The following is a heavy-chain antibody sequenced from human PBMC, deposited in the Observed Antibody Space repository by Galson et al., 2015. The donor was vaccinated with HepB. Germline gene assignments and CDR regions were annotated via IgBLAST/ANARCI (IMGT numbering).Heavy chain of an antibody. CDR2: INPNSGGT. J-gene: IGHJ6*02. CDR1: GYTFTGYY. V-gene: IGHV1-2*04. CDR3: ASGSSCSSTSCHNGGMDV. Sequence: SVKVSCKASGYTFTGYYTHWVRQAPGQGLEWMGWINPNSGGTNYAQKFQGWVTMTRDTSVSTAYMELSRLRSDDTAVYYCASGSSCSSTSCHNGGMDVWGQGTTVTVSS. D-gene: IGHD2-2*02.